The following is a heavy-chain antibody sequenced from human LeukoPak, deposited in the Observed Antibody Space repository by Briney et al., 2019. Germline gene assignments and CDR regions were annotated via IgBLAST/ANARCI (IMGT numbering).Heavy chain of an antibody. CDR3: ARWRTSGYDAFDI. D-gene: IGHD3-22*01. CDR2: ISAYNGNT. CDR1: GYTFTSYD. J-gene: IGHJ3*02. V-gene: IGHV1-18*01. Sequence: ASVKVSCTASGYTFTSYDISWVRQAPGQGLEWMGWISAYNGNTNYAQKLQGRVTMTTDTSTSTAYMELRSLRSDDTAVYYRARWRTSGYDAFDIWGQGTMVTVSS.